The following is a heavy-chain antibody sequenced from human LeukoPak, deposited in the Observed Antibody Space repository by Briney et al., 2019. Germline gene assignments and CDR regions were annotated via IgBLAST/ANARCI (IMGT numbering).Heavy chain of an antibody. CDR2: IYYSGST. Sequence: SETLSLTCTVSGGSISSYYWSWIRQPPGKGLEWIGYIYYSGSTNYNPSLKSRVTISVDTSKNQFSLKLSSVTAADTAVYYCAKGGGRYMEVATISTWFDPWGQGTLVTVSS. CDR3: AKGGGRYMEVATISTWFDP. V-gene: IGHV4-59*01. J-gene: IGHJ5*02. CDR1: GGSISSYY. D-gene: IGHD5-12*01.